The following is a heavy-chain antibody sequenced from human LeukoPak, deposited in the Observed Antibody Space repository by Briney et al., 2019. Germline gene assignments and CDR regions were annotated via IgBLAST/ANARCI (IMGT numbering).Heavy chain of an antibody. CDR3: ARSGCTNGVCYRALFDY. CDR1: GFTFSDYY. V-gene: IGHV3-11*04. J-gene: IGHJ4*02. Sequence: KPGGSLRLSCAASGFTFSDYYMSWIRQAPGKGLEWVSYISSSGSTIYYADSVKGRFTISRDNAKNSLYLQMNSLRAQDTSVYYCARSGCTNGVCYRALFDYWGQGTLVTVSS. D-gene: IGHD2-8*01. CDR2: ISSSGSTI.